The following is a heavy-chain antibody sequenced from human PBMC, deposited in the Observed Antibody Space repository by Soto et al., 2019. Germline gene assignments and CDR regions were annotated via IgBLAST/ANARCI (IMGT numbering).Heavy chain of an antibody. V-gene: IGHV1-69*06. CDR3: ARAPEARYCSSTSCYNYYYYYGMDV. CDR2: IIPIFGTA. Sequence: QVQLVQSGAEVKKPGSSVKVSCKASGGTFSSYAISWVRQAPGHGLEWMGGIIPIFGTANYAQKFQGRVTITADKSTSTAYMELSSLRSEDTAVYYCARAPEARYCSSTSCYNYYYYYGMDVWGQGTTVTVSS. J-gene: IGHJ6*02. D-gene: IGHD2-2*02. CDR1: GGTFSSYA.